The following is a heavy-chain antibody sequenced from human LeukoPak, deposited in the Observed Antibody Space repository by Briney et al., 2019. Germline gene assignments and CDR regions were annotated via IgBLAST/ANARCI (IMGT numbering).Heavy chain of an antibody. CDR3: AREARTATAVPDY. Sequence: SGGSLRLSCAASGFTFSSYSMNWVRQAPGKGLEWVSYIGSSSSSVLYADSVRGRFTISRDNAKNSLYLQMNSLRDEDTAVYYCAREARTATAVPDYWGQGTLVTVSS. D-gene: IGHD6-13*01. J-gene: IGHJ4*02. CDR1: GFTFSSYS. V-gene: IGHV3-48*02. CDR2: IGSSSSSV.